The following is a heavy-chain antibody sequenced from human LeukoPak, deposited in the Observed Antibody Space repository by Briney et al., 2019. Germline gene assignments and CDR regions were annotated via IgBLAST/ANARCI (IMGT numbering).Heavy chain of an antibody. V-gene: IGHV3-11*01. J-gene: IGHJ6*02. D-gene: IGHD4-11*01. CDR1: GFTFSDYY. CDR3: ARTMTTVTVWYGMDV. Sequence: GGSLRLSCAASGFTFSDYYMSWIRQAPGKGLEWVSYISSSGSTIYYADSVKGRFTNSRDNAKNSLYLQMNSLRAEDTAVYYCARTMTTVTVWYGMDVWGQGTTVTVSS. CDR2: ISSSGSTI.